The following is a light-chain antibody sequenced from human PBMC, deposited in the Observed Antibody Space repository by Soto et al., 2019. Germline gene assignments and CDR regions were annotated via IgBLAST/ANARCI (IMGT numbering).Light chain of an antibody. CDR2: SYT. J-gene: IGLJ1*01. CDR1: SSNIGSNS. V-gene: IGLV1-44*01. CDR3: AAWDNSLSIYV. Sequence: QSVLTQPPSASGTPGQWVTISCSGSSSNIGSNSVNWYQQLPGTAPKLLVYSYTQRPSGVPDRFSGSKSGTSASLAISGLQSEDEADYYCAAWDNSLSIYVFGTGTQLTVL.